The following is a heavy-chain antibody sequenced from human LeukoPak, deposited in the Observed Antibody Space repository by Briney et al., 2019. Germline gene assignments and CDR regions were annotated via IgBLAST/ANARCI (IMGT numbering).Heavy chain of an antibody. CDR3: ARWGAFEI. J-gene: IGHJ3*02. D-gene: IGHD3-16*01. V-gene: IGHV4-34*01. CDR1: GGPLSGYY. Sequence: TSETLSLTCAVYGGPLSGYYWSWTRQPPGEGLEWIGEINHSGSTNYNPSLKSRVTISVDTSKNQISLKLTSVTAADTAVYYCARWGAFEIWGQGTMVTVSS. CDR2: INHSGST.